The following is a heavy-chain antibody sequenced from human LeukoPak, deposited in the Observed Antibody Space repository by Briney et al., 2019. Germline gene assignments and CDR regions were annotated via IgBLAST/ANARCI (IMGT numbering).Heavy chain of an antibody. J-gene: IGHJ5*02. CDR2: IYYSGST. Sequence: PSETLSLTCTVSGGSFSSYYWSWIRQPPGKGLEWIGYIYYSGSTNYNPSLKSRVTISVDTSKNQFSLKLSSVTAADTAVYYCASSRYIVVVPAAMLGPSRNWFDPWGQGTLVTVSS. V-gene: IGHV4-59*01. CDR3: ASSRYIVVVPAAMLGPSRNWFDP. CDR1: GGSFSSYY. D-gene: IGHD2-2*01.